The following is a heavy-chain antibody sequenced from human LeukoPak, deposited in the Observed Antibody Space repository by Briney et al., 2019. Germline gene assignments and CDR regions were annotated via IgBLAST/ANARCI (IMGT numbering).Heavy chain of an antibody. CDR3: ARLHGLDGGLVGAIQD. CDR2: IRYDGSNK. D-gene: IGHD1-26*01. V-gene: IGHV3-30*02. Sequence: PGGSLRLSCAASGFTFSSYGMHWVRQAPGKGLEWVAFIRYDGSNKYYADSVKGRFTISRDNSKNTLYLQMNSLRAEDTAVYYCARLHGLDGGLVGAIQDWGQGTLVTVSS. J-gene: IGHJ4*02. CDR1: GFTFSSYG.